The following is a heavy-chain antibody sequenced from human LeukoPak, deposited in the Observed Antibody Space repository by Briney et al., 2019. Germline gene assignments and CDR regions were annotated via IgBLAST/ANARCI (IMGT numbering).Heavy chain of an antibody. D-gene: IGHD3-10*01. V-gene: IGHV4-59*08. CDR2: IYYSGGT. J-gene: IGHJ4*02. Sequence: SETLSLTCTVSGGSISSYYWSWIRQPPGKGLEWIGYIYYSGGTNYNPSLKSRVTISVDTSKNQFSLKLSSVTAADTAVYYCARGVGLWFGELLPHAKQFDYWGQGTLVTVSS. CDR1: GGSISSYY. CDR3: ARGVGLWFGELLPHAKQFDY.